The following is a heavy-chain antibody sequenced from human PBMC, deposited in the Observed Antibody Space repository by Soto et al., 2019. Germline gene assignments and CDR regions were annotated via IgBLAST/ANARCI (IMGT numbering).Heavy chain of an antibody. D-gene: IGHD2-8*01. Sequence: QVQLQESGPGLVKPSQTLSVTCTVSGGSVSSDDYSWSWIRQHPGKGLEWIGYIRDSGRTYYNPPLERRVTISVDTSKNQFSLRLRSVTAADTAVYYCARAMANYFDYWGQGTLVTASS. V-gene: IGHV4-31*03. J-gene: IGHJ4*02. CDR3: ARAMANYFDY. CDR1: GGSVSSDDYS. CDR2: IRDSGRT.